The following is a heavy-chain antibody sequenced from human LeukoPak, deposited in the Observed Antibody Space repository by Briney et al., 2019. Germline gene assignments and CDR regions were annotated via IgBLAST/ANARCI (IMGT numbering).Heavy chain of an antibody. D-gene: IGHD4-17*01. CDR1: GVIFNNFA. Sequence: GGSLRLSCAASGVIFNNFAFHWVRQAPGKGLEWVAAVSYDGTNEYYAESVRGRLTISRDNSKNTLYLQMNSLRDVDTAIYFCARAGRADGDYHYFDYWGQGTLVTVSS. CDR3: ARAGRADGDYHYFDY. J-gene: IGHJ4*02. V-gene: IGHV3-30-3*01. CDR2: VSYDGTNE.